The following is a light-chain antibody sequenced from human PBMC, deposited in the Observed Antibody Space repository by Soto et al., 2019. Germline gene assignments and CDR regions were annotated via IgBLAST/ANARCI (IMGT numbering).Light chain of an antibody. J-gene: IGLJ1*01. CDR1: SSNVGGYQY. CDR3: CSYAGNDKYV. V-gene: IGLV2-11*01. CDR2: DVS. Sequence: QSALTQPRSVSGSPGQSVTISCTGTSSNVGGYQYVSWYQQHPGKAPKLVIYDVSQRPSGVPDRFSASKSGNTASLTISGLQADDEADYFCCSYAGNDKYVFGTGTKLTVL.